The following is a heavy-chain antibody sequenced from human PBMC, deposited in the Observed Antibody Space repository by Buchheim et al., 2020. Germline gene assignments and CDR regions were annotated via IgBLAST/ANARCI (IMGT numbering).Heavy chain of an antibody. D-gene: IGHD3-3*01. Sequence: QVQLQESGPGLVKPSETLSLTCTVSGGSVSSGSYYWSWIRQPPGKGLEWIGYIYYSGSTNYNPSLKSRGTISVDTSKNQFSLELGSVTAADTAVYYCARGYDFWSGYLYGYYYYGMDVWGQGTT. V-gene: IGHV4-61*01. CDR1: GGSVSSGSYY. CDR3: ARGYDFWSGYLYGYYYYGMDV. J-gene: IGHJ6*02. CDR2: IYYSGST.